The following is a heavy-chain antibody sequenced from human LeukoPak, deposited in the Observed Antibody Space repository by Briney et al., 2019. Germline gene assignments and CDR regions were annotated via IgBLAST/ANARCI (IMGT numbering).Heavy chain of an antibody. Sequence: SETLSLTCTVSGGSISSSSYYWGWIRQPPGKGLEWIGSIYYSGSTYYNPSLKSRVTISVDTSKSQFSLKLSSATAADTAVYYCARDALNCSGGSCYMRANWFDPWGQGTLVIVSS. CDR1: GGSISSSSYY. CDR2: IYYSGST. J-gene: IGHJ5*02. D-gene: IGHD2-15*01. V-gene: IGHV4-39*07. CDR3: ARDALNCSGGSCYMRANWFDP.